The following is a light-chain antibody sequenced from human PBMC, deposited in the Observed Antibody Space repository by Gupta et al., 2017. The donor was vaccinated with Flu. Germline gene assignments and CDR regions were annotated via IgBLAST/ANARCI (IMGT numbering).Light chain of an antibody. CDR2: GAS. CDR3: QQYNNWTYT. J-gene: IGKJ2*01. CDR1: QSVSSN. V-gene: IGKV3-15*01. Sequence: EIVMTQSPATLSVSPGERAILSCRASQSVSSNLAWYQQKPGQAPRLLIYGASTSATGIPARFSGSGSGTEFTLTISSLQSEDFAVYYCQQYNNWTYTFGQGTKLEIK.